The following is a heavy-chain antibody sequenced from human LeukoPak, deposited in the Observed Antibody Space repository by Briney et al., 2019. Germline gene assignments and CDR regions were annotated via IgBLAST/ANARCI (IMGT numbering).Heavy chain of an antibody. CDR2: INPNSGGT. D-gene: IGHD2-15*01. J-gene: IGHJ4*02. CDR3: ARAPGYCSGGSCYGLGDY. V-gene: IGHV1-2*02. CDR1: GYTFTGYY. Sequence: ASVRVSFKASGYTFTGYYMHWVRQAPGQGGERVGWINPNSGGTNYTQKFQGRVTMTRDTAISTAYMELSRLRSDDTAVYYCARAPGYCSGGSCYGLGDYWGQGTLVTVSS.